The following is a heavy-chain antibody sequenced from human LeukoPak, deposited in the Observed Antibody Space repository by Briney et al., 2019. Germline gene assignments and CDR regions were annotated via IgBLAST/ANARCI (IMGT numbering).Heavy chain of an antibody. CDR3: ARAVIVVAAATQRNWFDP. CDR1: GYSISSGYY. D-gene: IGHD2-15*01. CDR2: IYYRGST. Sequence: SETLSLTCTVSGYSISSGYYWGWIRQPPGRGLEWIASIYYRGSTHYNPSLASLKSRVTISVDTSKNQFSLKLSSVTAADTAIYYCARAVIVVAAATQRNWFDPWGQGTLVTVSS. J-gene: IGHJ5*02. V-gene: IGHV4-38-2*02.